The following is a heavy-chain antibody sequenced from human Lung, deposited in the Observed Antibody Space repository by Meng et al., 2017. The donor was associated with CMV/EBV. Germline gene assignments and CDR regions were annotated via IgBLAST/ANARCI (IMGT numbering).Heavy chain of an antibody. CDR1: GASLNNKLYY. Sequence: SXTLSLXCRVDGASLNNKLYYWGWIRQPPGKGLEWIGNIYHNGSTYYSPSLKSRVTISVDTSKNHFSLRLSSVTAADTGVYYCARQKYIVVIPSGMGNNWFDPWXQGTXVTVSS. CDR3: ARQKYIVVIPSGMGNNWFDP. J-gene: IGHJ5*02. CDR2: IYHNGST. D-gene: IGHD2-15*01. V-gene: IGHV4-39*01.